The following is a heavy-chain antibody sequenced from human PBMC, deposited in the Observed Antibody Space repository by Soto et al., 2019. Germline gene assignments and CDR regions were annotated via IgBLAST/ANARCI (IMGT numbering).Heavy chain of an antibody. V-gene: IGHV1-69*06. CDR1: GGTFSSYA. J-gene: IGHJ4*02. D-gene: IGHD2-21*01. CDR2: IIPIFGTA. CDR3: ARVRPYSGLGYFDY. Sequence: ASVKVSCKASGGTFSSYAISWVRQAPGQGLEWVGGIIPIFGTANYAQKFQGRATITADKSTSTAYMELSSLRSEDTAVYYCARVRPYSGLGYFDYWGQGTLVTVSS.